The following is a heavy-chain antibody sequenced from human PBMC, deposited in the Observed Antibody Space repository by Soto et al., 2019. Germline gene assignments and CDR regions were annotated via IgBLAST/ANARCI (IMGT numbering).Heavy chain of an antibody. Sequence: QVQLQESGPGRVKPSETLSLTCTVSGGSVRSGSFYWSWIRQAPGKGLEWIGYIYYTGRTSYNPSLKSRVTISMDLSMNHFALNLTSVTAADTAIYYCARDSTAFVFDYWGQGALVTVSS. CDR3: ARDSTAFVFDY. CDR1: GGSVRSGSFY. V-gene: IGHV4-61*03. D-gene: IGHD2-2*01. J-gene: IGHJ4*02. CDR2: IYYTGRT.